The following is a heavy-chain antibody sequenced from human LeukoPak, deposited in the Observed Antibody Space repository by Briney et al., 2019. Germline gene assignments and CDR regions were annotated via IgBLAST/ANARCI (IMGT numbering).Heavy chain of an antibody. CDR3: ARQGGGFWYFDL. D-gene: IGHD6-25*01. Sequence: SETLSLTCTVSGGSISSYYWSWIRQPPGKGLEWIGYIYYSGRTNYNPSLKSRVTISVDTSKNQFSLKLSSVTAADTAVYYCARQGGGFWYFDLWGRGTLVTVSS. CDR2: IYYSGRT. J-gene: IGHJ2*01. CDR1: GGSISSYY. V-gene: IGHV4-59*08.